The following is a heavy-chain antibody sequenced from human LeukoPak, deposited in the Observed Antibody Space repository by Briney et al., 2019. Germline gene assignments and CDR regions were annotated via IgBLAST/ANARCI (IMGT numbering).Heavy chain of an antibody. CDR2: INAGNGNT. J-gene: IGHJ6*02. V-gene: IGHV1-3*01. CDR3: ARGYCSGGSCSYGMDV. Sequence: GASVKVSCKASGYTFTSYAMHWVRQAPGQRLEWMGWINAGNGNTKYSQKFQGRVTITRDTSASTAYMELSSLRSEDTAVYYCARGYCSGGSCSYGMDVWGQGTTVTVSS. CDR1: GYTFTSYA. D-gene: IGHD2-15*01.